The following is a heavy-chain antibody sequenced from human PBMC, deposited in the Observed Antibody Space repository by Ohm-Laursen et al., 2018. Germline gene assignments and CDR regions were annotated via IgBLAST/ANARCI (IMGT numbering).Heavy chain of an antibody. J-gene: IGHJ4*02. Sequence: VASVKVSCKASGYTFTNYGISWVRQAPGQGLEWMGWISPYNGNTNYAQKFQGRVTMTTDTSTSTVYMELRSLRSDDTAVYYCARDLKWSPYYFDNWGQGTLVTVSS. D-gene: IGHD2-15*01. V-gene: IGHV1-18*01. CDR1: GYTFTNYG. CDR3: ARDLKWSPYYFDN. CDR2: ISPYNGNT.